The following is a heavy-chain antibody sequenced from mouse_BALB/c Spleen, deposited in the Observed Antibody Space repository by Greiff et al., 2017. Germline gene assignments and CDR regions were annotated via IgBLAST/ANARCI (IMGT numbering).Heavy chain of an antibody. CDR3: ARGKLGLFDY. CDR1: GFTFSDYY. CDR2: ISDGGSYT. V-gene: IGHV5-4*02. D-gene: IGHD4-1*01. J-gene: IGHJ2*01. Sequence: EVKLMESGGGLVKPGGSLKLSCAASGFTFSDYYMYWVRQTPEKRLEWVATISDGGSYTYYPDSVKGRFTISRDNAKNNLYLQMSSLKSEDTAMYYCARGKLGLFDYWGQGTTLTVSS.